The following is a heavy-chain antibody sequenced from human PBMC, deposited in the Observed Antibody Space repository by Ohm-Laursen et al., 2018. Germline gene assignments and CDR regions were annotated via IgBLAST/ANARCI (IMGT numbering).Heavy chain of an antibody. CDR2: IIPIFGTA. CDR1: GGTFSSYA. V-gene: IGHV1-69*01. Sequence: SSVKVSCKASGGTFSSYAISWVRQAPGQGLEWMGGIIPIFGTANYAQKFQGRVTITADESTSTAYMELSSLRSEDTAVYYCASRFYGNSFSHGYWGQGTLVTVSS. J-gene: IGHJ4*02. D-gene: IGHD4-23*01. CDR3: ASRFYGNSFSHGY.